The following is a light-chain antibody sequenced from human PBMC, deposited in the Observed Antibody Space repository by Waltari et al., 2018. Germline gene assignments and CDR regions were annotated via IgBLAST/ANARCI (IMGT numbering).Light chain of an antibody. Sequence: QSALTQPPSASGSPGQSVTISCTGTSRDVGGYNYVSWYQQYPDKAPKLMIYEVNKRPSGVPDRFSGSKSGNTASLTVSGLQAEDEADYYCSSYAGADTVVFGGGTKLTVL. CDR3: SSYAGADTVV. CDR1: SRDVGGYNY. V-gene: IGLV2-8*01. CDR2: EVN. J-gene: IGLJ2*01.